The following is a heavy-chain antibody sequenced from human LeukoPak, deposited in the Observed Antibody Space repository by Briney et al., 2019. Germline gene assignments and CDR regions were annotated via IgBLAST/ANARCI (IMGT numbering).Heavy chain of an antibody. D-gene: IGHD4-17*01. J-gene: IGHJ4*02. V-gene: IGHV4-59*12. CDR3: ARDNGDYPYYFDF. CDR2: IYYSGST. Sequence: SETLSLTCTVSGGSISSYYWSWIRQPPGKGLEWIGYIYYSGSTNYNPSLKSRVTISVDTSKNQFSLKLSSVTAADTAVYYCARDNGDYPYYFDFWGQGTLVTVSS. CDR1: GGSISSYY.